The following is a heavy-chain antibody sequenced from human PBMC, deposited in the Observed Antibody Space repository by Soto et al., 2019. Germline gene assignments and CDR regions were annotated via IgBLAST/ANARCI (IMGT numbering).Heavy chain of an antibody. V-gene: IGHV1-69*01. J-gene: IGHJ4*02. Sequence: QVQLVQSGAEVKKPGSSVKVSCKASGGTFSSYAINWVRQAPGQGLEWMGGIIPIFGTANYAQKFQGRVTITADESTSTAYMDLSSLRSEDTAVYYCARWKTTVVIPGVYYFDSWGQGTLVTVSS. CDR1: GGTFSSYA. CDR3: ARWKTTVVIPGVYYFDS. D-gene: IGHD4-17*01. CDR2: IIPIFGTA.